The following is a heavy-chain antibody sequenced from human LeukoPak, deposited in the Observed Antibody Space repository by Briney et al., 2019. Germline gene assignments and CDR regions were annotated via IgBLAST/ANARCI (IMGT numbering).Heavy chain of an antibody. J-gene: IGHJ4*02. CDR2: IYSGGST. D-gene: IGHD6-19*01. CDR1: GFTVSSNY. CDR3: ARGPYSSGWYFDDDFYFDY. Sequence: PGGSLRLSCAASGFTVSSNYMSWVRQAPGRGLEWVSVIYSGGSTYYADSVKGRFTISRDNFKNTLYLQMNSLRAEDTAVYYCARGPYSSGWYFDDDFYFDYWGQGTLVTVSS. V-gene: IGHV3-53*01.